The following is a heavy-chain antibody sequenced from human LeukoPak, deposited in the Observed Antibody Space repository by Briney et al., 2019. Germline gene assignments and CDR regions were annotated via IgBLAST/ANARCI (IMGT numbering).Heavy chain of an antibody. Sequence: SETLSLTCTVSGGSISSYYWSWIRQPPGKGLEWIGYIYYSGSTNYNPSLKSRVTISVDTSKNQFSLKLSSVTAADTAVYYCATLDPDTAMVKYWGQGTLVTVSS. D-gene: IGHD5-18*01. CDR1: GGSISSYY. J-gene: IGHJ4*02. CDR2: IYYSGST. V-gene: IGHV4-59*01. CDR3: ATLDPDTAMVKY.